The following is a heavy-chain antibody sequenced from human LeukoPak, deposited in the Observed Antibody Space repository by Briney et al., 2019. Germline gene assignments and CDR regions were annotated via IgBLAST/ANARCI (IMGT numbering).Heavy chain of an antibody. J-gene: IGHJ5*02. D-gene: IGHD2-2*02. V-gene: IGHV1-46*01. CDR2: INPSGGST. CDR3: ARFQSNTWHYNWFDP. CDR1: EYTFTGYY. Sequence: ASVKVSCKASEYTFTGYYMHWVRQAPGQGLEWMGVINPSGGSTSYAQKFQGRVTMTRDTSTSTVYMELSSLRSEDTAVYYCARFQSNTWHYNWFDPWGQGTLVIVSS.